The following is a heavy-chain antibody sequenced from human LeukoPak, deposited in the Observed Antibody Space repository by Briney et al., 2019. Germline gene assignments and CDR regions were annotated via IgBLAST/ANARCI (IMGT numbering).Heavy chain of an antibody. CDR2: MNPNSGNT. J-gene: IGHJ5*02. CDR3: AKTSGYSSGPNWFDP. CDR1: GYSFTSYD. D-gene: IGHD6-19*01. Sequence: GASVKVSCKASGYSFTSYDINWVRQATGQGLELMGWMNPNSGNTGYTQKFQGRVTMTRDTSISTAYMELSSLTSEDTAVYYCAKTSGYSSGPNWFDPWGQGTLVTISP. V-gene: IGHV1-8*01.